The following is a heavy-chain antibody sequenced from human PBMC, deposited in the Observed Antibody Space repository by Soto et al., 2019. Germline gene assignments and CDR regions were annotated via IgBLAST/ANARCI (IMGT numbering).Heavy chain of an antibody. CDR3: ARGITTWPPFDY. CDR1: GFTFTSSA. D-gene: IGHD3-22*01. CDR2: IVVGSGNT. J-gene: IGHJ4*02. Sequence: GASVKVSCKASGFTFTSSAVQWVRQARGQRLEWIGWIVVGSGNTNYAQKFQERVTITRDMSTSTAYMELSSLRSEDTAVYYCARGITTWPPFDYWGQGTLVTVSS. V-gene: IGHV1-58*01.